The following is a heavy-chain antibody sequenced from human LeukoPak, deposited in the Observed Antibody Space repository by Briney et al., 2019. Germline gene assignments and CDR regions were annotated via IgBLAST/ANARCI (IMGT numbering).Heavy chain of an antibody. J-gene: IGHJ6*02. CDR2: ISAYNGNT. V-gene: IGHV1-18*01. D-gene: IGHD1-26*01. Sequence: ASVKVSCKASGYTFTSYGISWVRQAPGQGLEWMGWISAYNGNTNYAQKLQGRVTMTTDTSTSTVYMELSSLRSEDTAVYYCARERGGSYHYYYYGMDVWGQGTTVTVSS. CDR1: GYTFTSYG. CDR3: ARERGGSYHYYYYGMDV.